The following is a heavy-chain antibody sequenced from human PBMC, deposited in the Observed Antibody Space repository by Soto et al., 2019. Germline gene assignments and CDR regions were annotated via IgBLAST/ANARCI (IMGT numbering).Heavy chain of an antibody. Sequence: GGSLRLSCAASGFTFSSYGMHWVRQAPGKGLEWVAVIWYDGSNKYYADSVKGRFTIFRDNSKNTLYLQMNSLRAEDTAVYYCARDGGYSSSFFQHWGQGTLVTVSS. D-gene: IGHD6-13*01. CDR3: ARDGGYSSSFFQH. CDR2: IWYDGSNK. V-gene: IGHV3-33*01. J-gene: IGHJ1*01. CDR1: GFTFSSYG.